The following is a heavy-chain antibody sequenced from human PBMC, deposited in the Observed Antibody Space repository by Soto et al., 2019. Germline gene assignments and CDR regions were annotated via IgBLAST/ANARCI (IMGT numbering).Heavy chain of an antibody. D-gene: IGHD5-18*01. Sequence: ASVKVSCKASGYTFTSYGISWVRQAPGQGLEWMGWISTYNGDTNYAQTFQGRVTMTTDTSTSTAHMEVSSLRSDDTAVYYCARDLDTAMARVPLNYYYGMDVWGQGTTVTVSS. J-gene: IGHJ6*02. CDR1: GYTFTSYG. CDR2: ISTYNGDT. V-gene: IGHV1-18*01. CDR3: ARDLDTAMARVPLNYYYGMDV.